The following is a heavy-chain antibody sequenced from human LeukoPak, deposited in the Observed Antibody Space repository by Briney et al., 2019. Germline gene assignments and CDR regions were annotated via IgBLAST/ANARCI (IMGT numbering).Heavy chain of an antibody. Sequence: GGSLRLSCAASGFTFSSNGMHCVRQAPGKGLEWVAVISYDGTNKYYADSVKGRFTISRDNAKNTLYLQMNSLRAEDTAVYYCAKDPMGSGYFDPFHIWGQGTMVTVSS. V-gene: IGHV3-30*18. D-gene: IGHD3-9*01. CDR2: ISYDGTNK. J-gene: IGHJ3*02. CDR1: GFTFSSNG. CDR3: AKDPMGSGYFDPFHI.